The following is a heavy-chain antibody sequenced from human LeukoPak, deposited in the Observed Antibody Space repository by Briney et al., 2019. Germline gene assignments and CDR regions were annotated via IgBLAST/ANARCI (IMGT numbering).Heavy chain of an antibody. J-gene: IGHJ5*02. CDR3: AKDSGLRGYCSSTSCLGFDP. CDR1: GFTFSDYY. D-gene: IGHD2-2*01. V-gene: IGHV3-23*01. CDR2: ISGSGGNT. Sequence: GGSLRLSCAASGFTFSDYYMSWVRQAPGKGLEWVSAISGSGGNTYYADSVKGRFTISRDNSKNTLYLQMNSLRAEDTAVYYCAKDSGLRGYCSSTSCLGFDPWGQGTLVTVSS.